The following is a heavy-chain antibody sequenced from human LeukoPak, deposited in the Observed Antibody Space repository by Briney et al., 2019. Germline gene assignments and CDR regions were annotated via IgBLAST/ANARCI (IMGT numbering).Heavy chain of an antibody. D-gene: IGHD2-21*01. V-gene: IGHV4-59*08. CDR2: IFYSHSGSI. CDR1: GDSISFSY. Sequence: PSETLSLTCTVSGDSISFSYWSWFRQPPAKGLEWIGYIFYSHSGSINYNPSLKSRVTISVDTSKNQFSLNLSSVTAADTAVYYCARHVERMGYFDYWGQGTLVTVSS. J-gene: IGHJ4*02. CDR3: ARHVERMGYFDY.